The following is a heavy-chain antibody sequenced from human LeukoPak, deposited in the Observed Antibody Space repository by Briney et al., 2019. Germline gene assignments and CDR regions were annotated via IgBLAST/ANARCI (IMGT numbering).Heavy chain of an antibody. J-gene: IGHJ6*03. CDR2: MYYSVTT. CDR1: AGSSSSNY. D-gene: IGHD1-26*01. Sequence: SETLSLTCTVSAGSSSSNYWSWIRQLPGKGMGWVGYMYYSVTTNYHTSLRSRVTISVGTSKNQLSLKLRSVTAADTAVYYCARDRVGATLVGRRENYYYMDVWGKGTTVTVSS. CDR3: ARDRVGATLVGRRENYYYMDV. V-gene: IGHV4-59*01.